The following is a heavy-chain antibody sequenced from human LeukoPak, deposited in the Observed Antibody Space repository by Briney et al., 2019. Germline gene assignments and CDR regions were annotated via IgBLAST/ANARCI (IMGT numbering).Heavy chain of an antibody. CDR3: AKYYYGSGSQRYFDY. V-gene: IGHV3-30*02. CDR2: IRYDGNNK. Sequence: PGGSLRLSCAASGFTFSNYGMHWVRQAPGKGLEWVAFIRYDGNNKNYADFVKGRFTISSDNSKNTLYLQMNSLRAEDTAVYYCAKYYYGSGSQRYFDYWGQGTLVTVSS. J-gene: IGHJ4*02. D-gene: IGHD3-10*01. CDR1: GFTFSNYG.